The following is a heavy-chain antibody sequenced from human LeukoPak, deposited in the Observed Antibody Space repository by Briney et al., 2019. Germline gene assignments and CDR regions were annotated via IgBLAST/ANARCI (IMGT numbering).Heavy chain of an antibody. CDR2: IYDGGKT. CDR1: GFTVSSNY. J-gene: IGHJ6*02. Sequence: PGGSLRLSCAASGFTVSSNYMSWVRQAPGKGLEWVAGIYDGGKTYYGGSVKDRFIISRDSSRNSLFLQMYSLRAEDTAVYYCARGGYDMFLWGQGTTVTVSS. V-gene: IGHV3-66*01. D-gene: IGHD3-22*01. CDR3: ARGGYDMFL.